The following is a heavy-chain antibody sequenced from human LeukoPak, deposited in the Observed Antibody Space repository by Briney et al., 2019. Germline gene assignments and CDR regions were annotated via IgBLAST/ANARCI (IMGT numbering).Heavy chain of an antibody. CDR3: AREGVCSSSSGCYFDY. J-gene: IGHJ4*02. Sequence: PGGSLRLSCAASGFTFSSYWMSWVRQAPGKGLEWVANIKQDGSEKYYVDSVKGRFTISRDNAKNSLYLQMNSLRAEDTAVYYCAREGVCSSSSGCYFDYWGQGTLVTVSS. CDR2: IKQDGSEK. V-gene: IGHV3-7*01. CDR1: GFTFSSYW. D-gene: IGHD6-6*01.